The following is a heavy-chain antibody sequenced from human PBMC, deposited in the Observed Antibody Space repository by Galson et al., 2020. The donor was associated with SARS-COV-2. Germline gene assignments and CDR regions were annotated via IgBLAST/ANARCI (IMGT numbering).Heavy chain of an antibody. CDR3: AAPSCSSTSCYDAFDI. V-gene: IGHV1-58*01. CDR2: IVVGSGNT. D-gene: IGHD2-2*01. Sequence: SVKVSCKASGFTFTSSAVQWVRQARGQRLEWIGWIVVGSGNTNYAQKFQERVNITRDMSTSTAYMELGSLRSEDTAVDYCAAPSCSSTSCYDAFDIWGQGTMVTVSS. CDR1: GFTFTSSA. J-gene: IGHJ3*02.